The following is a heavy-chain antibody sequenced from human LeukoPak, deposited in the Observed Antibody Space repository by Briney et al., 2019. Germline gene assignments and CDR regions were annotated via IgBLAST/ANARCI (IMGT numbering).Heavy chain of an antibody. CDR2: INPNSGGT. Sequence: ASVSVSCTASGYTFTGYYMHWVRQAPGQGLEWMGLINPNSGGTNYAQKFQGRVTMTRDTSISTADMELSRLRSDDTAVYYCASATVRCSGGSCYEMDVWGKGTTVTVSS. CDR3: ASATVRCSGGSCYEMDV. D-gene: IGHD2-15*01. J-gene: IGHJ6*04. V-gene: IGHV1-2*02. CDR1: GYTFTGYY.